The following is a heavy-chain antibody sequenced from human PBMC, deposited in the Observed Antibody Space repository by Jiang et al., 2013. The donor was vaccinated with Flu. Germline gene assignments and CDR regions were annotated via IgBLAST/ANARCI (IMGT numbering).Heavy chain of an antibody. CDR2: INNDGNTK. D-gene: IGHD3-22*01. V-gene: IGHV3-74*01. CDR3: ARGPAWYQESGGYFVS. J-gene: IGHJ5*01. Sequence: GLVWVARINNDGNTKTYADSVKGRFTISRDNAKKTLYLQMNSLRVEDTAVYYCARGPAWYQESGGYFVSWGQGILVAVSS.